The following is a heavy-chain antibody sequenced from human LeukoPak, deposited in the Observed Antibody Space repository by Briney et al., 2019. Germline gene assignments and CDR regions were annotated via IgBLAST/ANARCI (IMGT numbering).Heavy chain of an antibody. V-gene: IGHV3-21*01. CDR3: ARDATMVPLYYYYYMDV. D-gene: IGHD3-10*01. CDR1: GFTFSSYS. J-gene: IGHJ6*03. CDR2: ISSSSSYI. Sequence: GGSLRLSWAASGFTFSSYSMNWVRQAPGKGLEWVSSISSSSSYIYYADSVKGRFTISRDNAKNSLYLQMNSLRAEDTAVYYCARDATMVPLYYYYYMDVWGKGTTVTVSS.